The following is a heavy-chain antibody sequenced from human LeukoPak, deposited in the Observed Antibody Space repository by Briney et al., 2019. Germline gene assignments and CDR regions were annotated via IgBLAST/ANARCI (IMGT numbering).Heavy chain of an antibody. D-gene: IGHD1-26*01. CDR2: TSDYMGNR. CDR1: GHTFINYG. Sequence: ASVKVSCKASGHTFINYGIGWVRQAPGQGLEWMGWTSDYMGNRNTDYAQKFQGRVSMTTDSSTSTAYMELRSLTSDDTAVYYCARARHVGSSTDAFDIGGQGTMVTVSS. CDR3: ARARHVGSSTDAFDI. J-gene: IGHJ3*02. V-gene: IGHV1-18*01.